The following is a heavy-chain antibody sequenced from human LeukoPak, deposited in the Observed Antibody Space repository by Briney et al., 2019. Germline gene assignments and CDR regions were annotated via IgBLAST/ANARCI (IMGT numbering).Heavy chain of an antibody. V-gene: IGHV4-59*06. J-gene: IGHJ6*03. CDR2: IYYSGST. Sequence: SETLSLTCTVSGGSISSYSWNWVRQPPGKGLEWIGYIYYSGSTYYNPSLKSRVTISVDTSKNQFSLKLSSVTAADTAVYYCARVTAYYYYMDVWGKGTTVTVSS. CDR3: ARVTAYYYYMDV. CDR1: GGSISSYS.